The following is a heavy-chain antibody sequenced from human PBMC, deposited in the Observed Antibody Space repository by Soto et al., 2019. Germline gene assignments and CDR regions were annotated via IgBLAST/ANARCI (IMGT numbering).Heavy chain of an antibody. CDR3: ARDNYRGDRRQDAFDL. V-gene: IGHV4-31*03. D-gene: IGHD4-17*01. CDR2: IYYSGST. CDR1: GGSISSGIYY. J-gene: IGHJ3*01. Sequence: QVQLQESGPGLVKPSQTLPLTCTVSGGSISSGIYYWSWFRQHPGKGLEWIGYIYYSGSTYYNPSLMSRVTISVDTSKNQFSLKLSSVTAADTAVYYCARDNYRGDRRQDAFDLWGQGTMVTVSS.